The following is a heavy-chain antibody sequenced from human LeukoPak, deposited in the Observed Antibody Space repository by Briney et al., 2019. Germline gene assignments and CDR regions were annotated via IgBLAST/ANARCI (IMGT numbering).Heavy chain of an antibody. CDR1: DVCVNDYY. CDR2: IYHSGST. CDR3: QSVAAGSNETWADN. Sequence: SETLALLLTHYDVCVNDYYGSWIRQSPGKGLEWIGEIYHSGSTNYNPSLKSRVTISVDTSTNQFSLNVSSVTAAVTAVYYCQSVAAGSNETWADNWGQGTLVTVSS. J-gene: IGHJ4*02. V-gene: IGHV4-34*01. D-gene: IGHD1-1*01.